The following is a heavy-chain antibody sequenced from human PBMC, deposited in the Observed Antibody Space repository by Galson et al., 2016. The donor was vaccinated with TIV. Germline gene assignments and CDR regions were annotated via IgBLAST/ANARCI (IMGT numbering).Heavy chain of an antibody. Sequence: SVKVSCKASEHTIITYDINWVRQAAGQTLEWMGWMNPISGATGFSQKFRDRLIMTRNLSIATAYMELTSLRSEDTAVYYCATPAYGTMSPYYYGFDVWGQGTTVTVSS. V-gene: IGHV1-8*02. CDR1: EHTIITYD. J-gene: IGHJ6*02. D-gene: IGHD3-10*02. CDR3: ATPAYGTMSPYYYGFDV. CDR2: MNPISGAT.